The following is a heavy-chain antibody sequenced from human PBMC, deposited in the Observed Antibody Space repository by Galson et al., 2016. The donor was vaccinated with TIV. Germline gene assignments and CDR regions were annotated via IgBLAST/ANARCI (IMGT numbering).Heavy chain of an antibody. D-gene: IGHD3-3*02. CDR1: GYTFTSTG. J-gene: IGHJ5*02. CDR2: ISAYSGHT. Sequence: SVKVSCKASGYTFTSTGISWVRQAPGQGLEWMGWISAYSGHTNYAQKFQGRLTRTRATSTTTAYLELGSLRSDDAAVYYCARGLAFLDYPPSTGNWFDPWGQGTLVIVSS. CDR3: ARGLAFLDYPPSTGNWFDP. V-gene: IGHV1-18*04.